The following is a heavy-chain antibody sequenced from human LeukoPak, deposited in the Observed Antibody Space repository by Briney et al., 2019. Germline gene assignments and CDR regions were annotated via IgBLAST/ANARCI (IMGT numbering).Heavy chain of an antibody. Sequence: ASVKVSCKVSGYTLTELSMHWVRQAPGKGLEWMGGFDPEDGETIYAQKFQGRVTMAEDTSTDTAYVELSSLRSEDTAVYYCARVPDYGDYAESYGMDVWGQGTTVTVSS. CDR2: FDPEDGET. V-gene: IGHV1-24*01. J-gene: IGHJ6*02. CDR3: ARVPDYGDYAESYGMDV. D-gene: IGHD4-17*01. CDR1: GYTLTELS.